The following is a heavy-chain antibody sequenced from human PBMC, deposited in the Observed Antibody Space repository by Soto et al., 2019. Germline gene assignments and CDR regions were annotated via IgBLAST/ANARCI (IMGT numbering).Heavy chain of an antibody. CDR1: GYTFTSYY. CDR3: ARARGYCSRTSCYTGYYYGMDV. D-gene: IGHD2-2*02. J-gene: IGHJ6*02. V-gene: IGHV1-46*01. CDR2: INPSGGST. Sequence: ASVKVSCKASGYTFTSYYMHWVRQAPGQGLEWMGIINPSGGSTSYAQKFQGRVTMTRDTSTSTVYMELSSLRSEDTAVYYCARARGYCSRTSCYTGYYYGMDVWGQGTTVTVSS.